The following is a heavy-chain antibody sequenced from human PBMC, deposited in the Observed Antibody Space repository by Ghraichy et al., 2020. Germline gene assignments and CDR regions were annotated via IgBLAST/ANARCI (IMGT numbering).Heavy chain of an antibody. Sequence: ASVKVSCKASGYAFSSYYIHWVRQAPGQGFEWLGVIDPGGGSTNYAHNFRGRIAMTRDTSTNTVDMELSSLRSEDTAVYYCVRDGYNDPLYAFDVWGPGTMVTVSS. J-gene: IGHJ3*01. V-gene: IGHV1-46*03. CDR1: GYAFSSYY. D-gene: IGHD5-24*01. CDR2: IDPGGGST. CDR3: VRDGYNDPLYAFDV.